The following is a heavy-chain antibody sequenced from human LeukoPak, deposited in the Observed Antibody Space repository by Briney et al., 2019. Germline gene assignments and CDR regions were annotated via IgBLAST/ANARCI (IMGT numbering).Heavy chain of an antibody. CDR3: ARGRDYSNCVPRYYFMVV. V-gene: IGHV4-34*01. CDR1: GGSFTYYY. CDR2: INHSGST. J-gene: IGHJ6*03. Sequence: SETLSLTCAVYGGSFTYYYWRWIRQPPGKGLEWIGEINHSGSTNYNPSLKSRVTISVDTSKNQFSLKLSSVTAADTAVYYCARGRDYSNCVPRYYFMVVGREGTTVTVSS. D-gene: IGHD4-11*01.